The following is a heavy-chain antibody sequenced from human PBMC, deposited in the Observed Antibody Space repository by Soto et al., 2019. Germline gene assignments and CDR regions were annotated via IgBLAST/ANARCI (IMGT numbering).Heavy chain of an antibody. D-gene: IGHD6-13*01. CDR1: GFTFSSYS. CDR3: AREGYSSSWADAFDI. CDR2: ISSSSSYI. V-gene: IGHV3-21*01. Sequence: SCAASGFTFSSYSMNWVRQAPGKGLEWVSSISSSSSYIYYADSVKGRFTISRDNAKNSLYLQMNSLRAEDRAVYYCAREGYSSSWADAFDIWGQGTMVTVSS. J-gene: IGHJ3*02.